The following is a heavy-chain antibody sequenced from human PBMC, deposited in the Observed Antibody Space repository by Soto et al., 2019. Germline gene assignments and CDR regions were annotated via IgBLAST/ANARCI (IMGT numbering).Heavy chain of an antibody. J-gene: IGHJ3*02. CDR3: ATRELEPKTNDAFDI. Sequence: SETLSLTCSVSGGSISGSRYYWDWLREPPGEGLDWIGYVYYSGSTYYNPSLKSRVTISVDTSKNQFSLKLSSVTATDTAVYYCATRELEPKTNDAFDIWGEGTMVTVSS. D-gene: IGHD1-1*01. CDR1: GGSISGSRYY. CDR2: VYYSGST. V-gene: IGHV4-39*01.